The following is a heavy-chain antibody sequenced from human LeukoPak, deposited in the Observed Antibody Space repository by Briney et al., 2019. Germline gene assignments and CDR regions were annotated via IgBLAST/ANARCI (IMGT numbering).Heavy chain of an antibody. CDR1: GGSISSGGYS. CDR2: IYHSGST. Sequence: SETLSLTCAVSGGSISSGGYSWSWIRQPPGKGLEWIVYIYHSGSTYYNPSLKSRVTISVDRSKNQFSLKLSSVTAADTAVYYCARDRDILTGYYSRDVWAFDIWGQGTMVTVSS. D-gene: IGHD3-9*01. CDR3: ARDRDILTGYYSRDVWAFDI. J-gene: IGHJ3*02. V-gene: IGHV4-30-2*01.